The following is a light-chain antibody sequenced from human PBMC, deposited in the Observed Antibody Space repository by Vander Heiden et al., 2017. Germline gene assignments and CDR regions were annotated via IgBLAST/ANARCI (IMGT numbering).Light chain of an antibody. CDR2: VNVDGSH. CDR1: GGHDTYA. CDR3: QTWTPGMV. V-gene: IGLV4-69*02. J-gene: IGLJ2*01. Sequence: QPVLTQSPSASASLGDSVRPTCTLSGGHDTYAIAWHQQQAEKGPRFLMKVNVDGSHSKGDGTPDRFSVSRSGAEFYLTISRLQSEDEADYYCQTWTPGMVFGGGTKLTVL.